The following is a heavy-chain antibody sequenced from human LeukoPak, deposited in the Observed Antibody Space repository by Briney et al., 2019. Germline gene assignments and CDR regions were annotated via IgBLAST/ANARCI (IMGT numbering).Heavy chain of an antibody. CDR2: VSSSGAGT. CDR1: GFTFSSYA. CDR3: ARGEYNWNDLHL. D-gene: IGHD1-20*01. J-gene: IGHJ5*02. Sequence: GGSLRLSCAASGFTFSSYAMSWVRQAPGKGLEWLSTVSSSGAGTYYADSVKGRFTMSRDNSEYTLYLQMNSLRAEDTALYYCARGEYNWNDLHLWGQGTLVTVSS. V-gene: IGHV3-23*01.